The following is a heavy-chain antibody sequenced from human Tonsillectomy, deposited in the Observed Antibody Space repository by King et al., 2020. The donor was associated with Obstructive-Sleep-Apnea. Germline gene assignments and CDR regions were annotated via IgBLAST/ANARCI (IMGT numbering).Heavy chain of an antibody. CDR3: AKGGGAGQDDAFDI. D-gene: IGHD3-16*01. J-gene: IGHJ3*02. Sequence: VQLVESGGGVVQPGRSLRLSCAASGFTFSSYGMHWVRQAPGKGLEWVAVIWYDGSNKYYADSVKGRFTISRDNSKNTLYLQMNSLRAEDTAVYDCAKGGGAGQDDAFDIWGKGTMVTVSS. CDR1: GFTFSSYG. CDR2: IWYDGSNK. V-gene: IGHV3-33*06.